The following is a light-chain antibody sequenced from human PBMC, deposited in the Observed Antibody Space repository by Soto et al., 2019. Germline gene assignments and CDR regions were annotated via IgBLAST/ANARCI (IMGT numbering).Light chain of an antibody. CDR3: QQYYTTPTWT. V-gene: IGKV4-1*01. CDR1: QSVFSRFRNKNY. J-gene: IGKJ1*01. CDR2: WAS. Sequence: DIVMTQSPASLTLSLGERATINCKSSQSVFSRFRNKNYLGWFQQKPGQTPRLLIYWASTRESGVSDRFSGSGSGTDFTLTIDSLQAEDVAVYYCQQYYTTPTWTFGQGTKVDIK.